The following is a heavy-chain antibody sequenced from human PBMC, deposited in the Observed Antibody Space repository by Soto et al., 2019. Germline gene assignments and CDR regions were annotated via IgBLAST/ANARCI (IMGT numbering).Heavy chain of an antibody. CDR1: GGSIRGVYYS. Sequence: QLQRQESGSGLVKPSQTLSLTCAVSGGSIRGVYYSWSWIRQPPGKGLEWIGFIYNSGSTYYNSSLKSRVTISVDRSKNHFFLNLTSVTAADTAVYYCATYRKFFQIWGQGTKVTVSS. J-gene: IGHJ3*02. CDR3: ATYRKFFQI. CDR2: IYNSGST. V-gene: IGHV4-30-2*01.